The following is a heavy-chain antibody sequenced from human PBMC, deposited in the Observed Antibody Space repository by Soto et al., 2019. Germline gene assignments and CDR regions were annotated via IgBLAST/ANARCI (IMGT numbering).Heavy chain of an antibody. Sequence: QLQLQESGPGLVKASETLSLTCTVSGGSISSSSYYWGWIRQPPGKGLEWIGSIYYSGSTYYNPSLKSRVTISVDTSKNQFSLKLSSVTAADTAVYYCARFNIVVVPAVRGYYYYYMDVWGKGTTVTVSS. D-gene: IGHD2-2*01. J-gene: IGHJ6*03. CDR3: ARFNIVVVPAVRGYYYYYMDV. CDR1: GGSISSSSYY. V-gene: IGHV4-39*01. CDR2: IYYSGST.